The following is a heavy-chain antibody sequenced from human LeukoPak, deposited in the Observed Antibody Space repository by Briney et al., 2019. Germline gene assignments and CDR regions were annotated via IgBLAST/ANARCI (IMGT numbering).Heavy chain of an antibody. V-gene: IGHV4-39*07. CDR1: GDSVNSHRYY. J-gene: IGHJ3*02. D-gene: IGHD2-2*01. Sequence: PSETLSLTCTVSGDSVNSHRYYWGWIRQSPAKGLEWVGFVYYSGSRYSNPSLMSRLLISLDSSKNQFSLRLTSVTAADTAVYYCARGLCTRCPDDSFDIWGQGTIVTVSS. CDR3: ARGLCTRCPDDSFDI. CDR2: VYYSGSR.